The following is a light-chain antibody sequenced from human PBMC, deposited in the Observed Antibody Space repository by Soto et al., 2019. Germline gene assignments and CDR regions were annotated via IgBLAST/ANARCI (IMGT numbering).Light chain of an antibody. CDR1: QSVGTN. V-gene: IGKV3-15*01. Sequence: VTQSPATLSVSPGGRATLSCRATQSVGTNLAWYQQKPGQAPRLLIYGASTRATDIPVRSSGRGSGTEFTLTISSLKSEDFAIYFCQQYSNWPPWTFGQGTKVDIK. CDR3: QQYSNWPPWT. J-gene: IGKJ1*01. CDR2: GAS.